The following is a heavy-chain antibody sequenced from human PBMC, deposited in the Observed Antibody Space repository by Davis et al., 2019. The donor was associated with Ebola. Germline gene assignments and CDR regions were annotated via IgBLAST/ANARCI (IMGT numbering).Heavy chain of an antibody. CDR2: ISYDGNAK. CDR1: GFSFSGYG. Sequence: PGGSLRLSCAASGFSFSGYGMHWVRQAPGKGLEWVALISYDGNAKYYAESVKGRFTISRDNSKNTLFLQMNSLRPEDTAVYYCARRGPDGSGNYYLFLGAYWGQGTLVTVSS. CDR3: ARRGPDGSGNYYLFLGAY. V-gene: IGHV3-30*03. D-gene: IGHD3-22*01. J-gene: IGHJ4*02.